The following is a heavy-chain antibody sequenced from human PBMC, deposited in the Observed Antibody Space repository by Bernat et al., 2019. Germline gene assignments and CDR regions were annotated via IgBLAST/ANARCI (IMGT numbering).Heavy chain of an antibody. CDR3: ARAVLRYFDWLYDAFDI. CDR1: GGSISTYY. Sequence: QVQLQESGPGLVKPSETLSLTCTVSGGSISTYYWNWIRQPPGKGLEWIGSIYYSGSTYYNPSLKSRVTISVDTSKNQFSLKLSSVTAADTAVYYCARAVLRYFDWLYDAFDIWGQGTMVTVSS. CDR2: IYYSGST. D-gene: IGHD3-9*01. J-gene: IGHJ3*02. V-gene: IGHV4-59*05.